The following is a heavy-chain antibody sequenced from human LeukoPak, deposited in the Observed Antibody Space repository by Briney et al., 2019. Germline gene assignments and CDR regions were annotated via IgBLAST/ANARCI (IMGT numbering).Heavy chain of an antibody. Sequence: PGGSLSLSRAASGFSFCSFAMSGVRHAPGQRLEWVSAISGSGGSTDYADSVKGPFTISRDNSKHTLYLQMNSLRAEDTAVYYCAKLKAGADYWGQGTLVTVSS. CDR2: ISGSGGST. V-gene: IGHV3-23*01. CDR1: GFSFCSFA. D-gene: IGHD3-10*01. CDR3: AKLKAGADY. J-gene: IGHJ4*02.